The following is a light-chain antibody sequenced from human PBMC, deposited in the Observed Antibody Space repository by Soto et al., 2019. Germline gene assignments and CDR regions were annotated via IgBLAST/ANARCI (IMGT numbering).Light chain of an antibody. CDR1: QSVSSTY. Sequence: DIVLTQSPGTLSLSPGERATLSCRASQSVSSTYLAWNQHKPSQAPRLLISGASTRPTAISDRFRGSGCGTDFSLTISRLEPEDFAVYYCQQRSNWPPITFGQGTRLEIK. V-gene: IGKV3D-20*02. CDR3: QQRSNWPPIT. CDR2: GAS. J-gene: IGKJ5*01.